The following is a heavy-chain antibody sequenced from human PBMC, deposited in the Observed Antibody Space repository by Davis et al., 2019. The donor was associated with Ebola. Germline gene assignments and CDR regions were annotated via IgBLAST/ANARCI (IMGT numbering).Heavy chain of an antibody. J-gene: IGHJ6*02. D-gene: IGHD6-6*01. CDR3: ARLPALSIAARRNYYYYGMDV. V-gene: IGHV1-18*01. CDR1: GYTFTSYG. Sequence: AASVKVSCKASGYTFTSYGISWVRQAPGQGLEWMGWISAYNGNTNYAQKLQGRVTMTTDTSTSTAYMGLRSLRSDDTAVYYCARLPALSIAARRNYYYYGMDVWGQGTTVTVSS. CDR2: ISAYNGNT.